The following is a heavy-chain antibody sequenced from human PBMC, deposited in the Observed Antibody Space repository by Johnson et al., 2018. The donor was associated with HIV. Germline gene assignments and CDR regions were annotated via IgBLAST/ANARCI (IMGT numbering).Heavy chain of an antibody. D-gene: IGHD6-13*01. J-gene: IGHJ3*01. V-gene: IGHV3-7*03. Sequence: VESGGGLVQLGGSLRLSCGGTGFTFSDYFMSRIRQALGKGLEWVANIKKDGCEKYYVDSMQGRFTITRDNAKNSLYLHMNSLSAEDTAVYYCARDDTGYSSSFDAFDVWGQGTMVTVSS. CDR1: GFTFSDYF. CDR3: ARDDTGYSSSFDAFDV. CDR2: IKKDGCEK.